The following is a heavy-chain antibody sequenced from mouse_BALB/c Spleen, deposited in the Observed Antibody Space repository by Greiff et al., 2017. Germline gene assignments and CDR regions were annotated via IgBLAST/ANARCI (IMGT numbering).Heavy chain of an antibody. V-gene: IGHV5-6-5*01. Sequence: EVKLVESGGGLVKPGGSLKLSCAASGFTFSSYAMSWVRQTPEKRLEWVASISSGGSTYYPDSVKGRFTISRDNARNILYLQMSSLRSEDTAMYYCARGEGSWFAYWGQGTLVTVSA. J-gene: IGHJ3*01. CDR2: ISSGGST. CDR3: ARGEGSWFAY. CDR1: GFTFSSYA.